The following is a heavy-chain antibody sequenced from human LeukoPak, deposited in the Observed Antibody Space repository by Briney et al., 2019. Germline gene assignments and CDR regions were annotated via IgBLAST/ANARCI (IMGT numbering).Heavy chain of an antibody. V-gene: IGHV3-66*02. J-gene: IGHJ4*02. Sequence: GGSLRLSCAASGFTVSSNYMSWVRQAPGKGLEWVSVIYSGGSTYYADSVKGRFTISRDNSKDTLYLQMNSLRAEDTAVYYCARTGPRFGVDYWGQGTLVTVSS. D-gene: IGHD1-14*01. CDR2: IYSGGST. CDR1: GFTVSSNY. CDR3: ARTGPRFGVDY.